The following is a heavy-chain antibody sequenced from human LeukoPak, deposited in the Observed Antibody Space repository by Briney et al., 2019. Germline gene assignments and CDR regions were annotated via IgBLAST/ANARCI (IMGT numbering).Heavy chain of an antibody. D-gene: IGHD2-15*01. CDR1: GGSISSYY. CDR2: IYYSGST. CDR3: ARLKGGPDFVDFDY. J-gene: IGHJ4*02. V-gene: IGHV4-59*01. Sequence: PSETLSLTCTVSGGSISSYYWSWIRQPPGKGLEWIGYIYYSGSTNYNPSLKSRVTISVDTSKNQFSLKLSSVTAADTAVYYYARLKGGPDFVDFDYWGQGTLVTVSS.